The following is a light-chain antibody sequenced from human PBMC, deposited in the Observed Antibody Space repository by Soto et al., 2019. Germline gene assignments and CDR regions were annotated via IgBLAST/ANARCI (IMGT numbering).Light chain of an antibody. CDR2: EVS. V-gene: IGLV2-23*02. J-gene: IGLJ2*01. CDR1: NSDVGGYNY. CDR3: CSYAGSRTHVL. Sequence: QSALTQPASVSGSPGQSITISCTGTNSDVGGYNYVSWYQQHPGKAPKVLIYEVSERPSGVSNRFSGSKSGNTASLTISGLQAEDEAEYYCCSYAGSRTHVLFGGGTKLTVL.